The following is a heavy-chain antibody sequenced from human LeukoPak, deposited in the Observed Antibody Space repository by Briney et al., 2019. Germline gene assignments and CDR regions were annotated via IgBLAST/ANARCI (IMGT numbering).Heavy chain of an antibody. D-gene: IGHD4-17*01. V-gene: IGHV3-33*01. CDR3: ASLFAVTSYWYFDL. Sequence: GGSLRLSCAASGFTFSSYGMHWVRQAPGKGLEWVAIIWLDGSHKYYADSVKGRFTISRDNSKNTLYLQMNSLRAEDTAVYYCASLFAVTSYWYFDLWGRGALVTVSS. CDR1: GFTFSSYG. CDR2: IWLDGSHK. J-gene: IGHJ2*01.